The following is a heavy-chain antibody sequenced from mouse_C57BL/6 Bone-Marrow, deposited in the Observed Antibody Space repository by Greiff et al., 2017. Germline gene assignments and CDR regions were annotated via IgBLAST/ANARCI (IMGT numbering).Heavy chain of an antibody. CDR3: AIDYDGYYVYAMDY. Sequence: QVQLQQPGAELVKPGASVKLSCKASGYTFTSYWMHWVKQRPGRGLEWIGRIDPNSGGTKYNEKFKSKATLTVDKPSSTAYMQLSSLTSEDSAAYYCAIDYDGYYVYAMDYWGQGTSVTVSS. CDR2: IDPNSGGT. J-gene: IGHJ4*01. D-gene: IGHD2-3*01. V-gene: IGHV1-72*01. CDR1: GYTFTSYW.